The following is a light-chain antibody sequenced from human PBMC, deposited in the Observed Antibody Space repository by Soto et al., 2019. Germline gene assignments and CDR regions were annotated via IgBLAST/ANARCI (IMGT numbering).Light chain of an antibody. V-gene: IGKV3-20*01. CDR3: QQYGSSPPT. Sequence: IVMTQSPGTLSLCPGERAALSCLASQSVSSSYLAWYQQIPGQAPRLLINDASRRATGIPDRFSGSGSGTDFTLTISRLEPEDFAVYYCQQYGSSPPTFGQGTKVDIK. CDR2: DAS. J-gene: IGKJ1*01. CDR1: QSVSSSY.